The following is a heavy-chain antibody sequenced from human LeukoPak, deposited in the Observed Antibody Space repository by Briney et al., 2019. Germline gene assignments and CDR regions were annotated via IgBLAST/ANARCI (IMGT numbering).Heavy chain of an antibody. D-gene: IGHD2-15*01. J-gene: IGHJ3*02. Sequence: GESLKISCAASGFTFSSYGMHWVRQAPGKGLEWVAVIWYDGSNKYYADSVKGRFTISRDNSKNTLYLQMNSLRAEDTAVYYCARIKDIVVGGHGAFDIWGQGTMVTVSS. CDR2: IWYDGSNK. CDR1: GFTFSSYG. V-gene: IGHV3-33*01. CDR3: ARIKDIVVGGHGAFDI.